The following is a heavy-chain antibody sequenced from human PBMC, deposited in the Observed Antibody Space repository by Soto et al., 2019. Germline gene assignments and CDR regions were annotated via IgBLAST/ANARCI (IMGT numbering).Heavy chain of an antibody. CDR2: IYYSGST. J-gene: IGHJ4*02. CDR1: GGSISSSSYY. CDR3: ARHRHSGSYPYYFDY. Sequence: SETLSLTCTVSGGSISSSSYYWGWIRQPPGKGLEWIGSIYYSGSTYYNPSLKSRVTISVDTSKNQFSLKLSSLTAADTAVYYCARHRHSGSYPYYFDYWGQGTLVTVSS. V-gene: IGHV4-39*01. D-gene: IGHD1-26*01.